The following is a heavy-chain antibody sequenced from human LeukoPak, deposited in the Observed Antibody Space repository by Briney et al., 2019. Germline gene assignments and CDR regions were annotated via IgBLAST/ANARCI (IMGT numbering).Heavy chain of an antibody. CDR1: GLTFSSYA. Sequence: GGSLRLSCAASGLTFSSYAMNWVRQAPGKGLEWVSVIGAGGAFTHYADSVKGRFTISSDNSKNTLYLQMNSLRAEDTALYFCAKESNAFDIWGRGTMVTVSS. CDR3: AKESNAFDI. J-gene: IGHJ3*02. V-gene: IGHV3-23*01. CDR2: IGAGGAFT.